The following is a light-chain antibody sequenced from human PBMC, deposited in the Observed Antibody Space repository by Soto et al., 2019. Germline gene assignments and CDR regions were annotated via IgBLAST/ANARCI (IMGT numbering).Light chain of an antibody. J-gene: IGKJ5*01. Sequence: EIVMTQSPATLSVSPGERATLSCRASQSVSSNLAWYQQKPGQAPRLLIYGASTRVTGIPARFSGSGSGTEFTLTISSLQSEDFAVYYCQQRSNWPPITFGQGTRLEI. V-gene: IGKV3-15*01. CDR3: QQRSNWPPIT. CDR2: GAS. CDR1: QSVSSN.